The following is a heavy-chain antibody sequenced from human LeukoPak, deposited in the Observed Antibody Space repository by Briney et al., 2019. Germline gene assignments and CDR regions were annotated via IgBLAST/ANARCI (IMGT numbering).Heavy chain of an antibody. V-gene: IGHV3-21*06. CDR1: GFTFSGYC. J-gene: IGHJ4*02. D-gene: IGHD5-12*01. Sequence: GGSLRLSCAASGFTFSGYCMNWVRQAPGKGLEWVSALSSSSTYIYYVDSVKGRFTISRDNAKNSLYLQMNSLRAEDTAIYFCARVRRRSSAYDYSDYWGQGTLVTVSA. CDR3: ARVRRRSSAYDYSDY. CDR2: LSSSSTYI.